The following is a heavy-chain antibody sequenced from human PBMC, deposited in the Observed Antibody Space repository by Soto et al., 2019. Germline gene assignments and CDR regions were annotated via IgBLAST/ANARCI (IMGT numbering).Heavy chain of an antibody. CDR2: TSYDGSYK. J-gene: IGHJ4*02. V-gene: IGHV3-30*03. CDR3: ATGQYCSGGSCYFNPSEY. CDR1: GFTFSSYG. Sequence: QVQLVESGGGVVQPGRSLRLSCAASGFTFSSYGMHWVRQAPGKGLEWVAGTSYDGSYKYYADSVKGRCSISRDNSKSTLYVQMNRLRAEDTAVYYCATGQYCSGGSCYFNPSEYWGQGTLVIVSS. D-gene: IGHD2-15*01.